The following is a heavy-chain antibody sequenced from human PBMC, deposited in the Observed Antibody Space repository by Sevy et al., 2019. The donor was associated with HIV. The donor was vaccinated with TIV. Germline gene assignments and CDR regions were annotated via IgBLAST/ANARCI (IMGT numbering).Heavy chain of an antibody. J-gene: IGHJ5*02. Sequence: ASVKVSCKASGYSFTNYGIGWVRQAPGQGLEWMGWISGYNGYTNYAQNPQGRVPMTTDTSTSTAYMELRSLRSDDTAIYYCAKEGKNIRSWFDPWGQGTLVTVSS. D-gene: IGHD3-3*02. CDR2: ISGYNGYT. V-gene: IGHV1-18*01. CDR1: GYSFTNYG. CDR3: AKEGKNIRSWFDP.